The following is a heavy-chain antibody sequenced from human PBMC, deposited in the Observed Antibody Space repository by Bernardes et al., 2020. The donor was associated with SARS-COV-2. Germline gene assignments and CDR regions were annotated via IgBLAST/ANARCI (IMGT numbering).Heavy chain of an antibody. CDR3: AKLRSVLWIHPYYNAMDA. V-gene: IGHV3-30*18. CDR1: GFTFNNFG. CDR2: ISYEGSIQ. Sequence: GGSLRVWCEASGFTFNNFGMHWVRQAPGKGLEWVAVISYEGSIQHYADSVKGRFTISRDSSKNTVYLQMNTLRPEDTAVYYCAKLRSVLWIHPYYNAMDAWGQGMTVTVSS. J-gene: IGHJ6*02. D-gene: IGHD2-2*01.